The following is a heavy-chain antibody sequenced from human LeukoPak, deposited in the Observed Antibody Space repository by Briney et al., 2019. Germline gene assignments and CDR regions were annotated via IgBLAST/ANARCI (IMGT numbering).Heavy chain of an antibody. D-gene: IGHD3-10*01. V-gene: IGHV3-23*01. J-gene: IGHJ6*03. CDR2: IRGSGAGT. CDR3: AKSETYGSGNSPYYYYYYMDV. CDR1: GFTFSNYA. Sequence: GGSLRLSCAASGFTFSNYAMSWVRQAPGKGLEWVSSIRGSGAGTYYADSVKGRFTISRDISKNTLYLQMKSLRAEDTAVYYCAKSETYGSGNSPYYYYYYMDVWGKGTTVTVSS.